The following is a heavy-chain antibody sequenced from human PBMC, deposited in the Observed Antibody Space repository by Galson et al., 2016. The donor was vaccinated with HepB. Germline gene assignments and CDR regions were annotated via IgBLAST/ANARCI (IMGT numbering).Heavy chain of an antibody. D-gene: IGHD1-7*01. CDR3: AKGSTGTLWNNWFDP. CDR1: GYSFLSYD. V-gene: IGHV1-8*01. Sequence: SVKVSCKASGYSFLSYDVTWVRQATGQGLEWMGWMNPNSGSTDYGQKFQGRVTMTANTSTQTVYMELNSLTIEDTGVCYCAKGSTGTLWNNWFDPWGQGTLVTVSS. J-gene: IGHJ5*02. CDR2: MNPNSGST.